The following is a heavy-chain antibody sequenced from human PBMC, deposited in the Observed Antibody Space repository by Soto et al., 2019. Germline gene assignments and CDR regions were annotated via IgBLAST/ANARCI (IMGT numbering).Heavy chain of an antibody. CDR3: ARGVACSLHWFDP. Sequence: ASVKVSGKASGYTFTSYAMHWVRQAPGQRLEWMGWINAGNGNTKYSQKFQGRVTITRDTSASTAYMELSSLRSEDTAVYYCARGVACSLHWFDPWGQGTLVTVSS. D-gene: IGHD2-21*01. CDR2: INAGNGNT. CDR1: GYTFTSYA. J-gene: IGHJ5*02. V-gene: IGHV1-3*01.